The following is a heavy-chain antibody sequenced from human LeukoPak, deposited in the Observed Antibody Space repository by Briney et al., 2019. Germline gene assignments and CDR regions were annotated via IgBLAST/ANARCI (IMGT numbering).Heavy chain of an antibody. CDR2: IIPIFGTA. V-gene: IGHV1-69*13. J-gene: IGHJ3*02. CDR1: GGTFSSYA. Sequence: TVKVSCKASGGTFSSYAISWVRQAPGQGLEWMGGIIPIFGTANYAQKLQGRVTITADESTSTAYMELSSLRSEDTAVYYCAGDYYGSGSYYNFGFYAFDIWGQGTMVTVSS. CDR3: AGDYYGSGSYYNFGFYAFDI. D-gene: IGHD3-10*01.